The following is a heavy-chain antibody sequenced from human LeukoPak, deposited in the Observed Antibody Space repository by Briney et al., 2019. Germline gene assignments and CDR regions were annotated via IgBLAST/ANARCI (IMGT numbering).Heavy chain of an antibody. Sequence: GGSLRLSCTGSGFTFSSHWMSWVRQAPGRGLEWVANIKEDGSETYYLDSVKGRFTISRDNSKNTLYLEMKSLRADDTALYYCATVQMSAEGGELDPWGQGTLVTVSS. D-gene: IGHD5-24*01. CDR1: GFTFSSHW. J-gene: IGHJ5*02. CDR2: IKEDGSET. V-gene: IGHV3-7*03. CDR3: ATVQMSAEGGELDP.